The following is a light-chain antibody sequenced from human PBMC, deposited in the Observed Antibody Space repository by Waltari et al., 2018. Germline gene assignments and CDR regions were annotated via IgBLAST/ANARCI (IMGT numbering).Light chain of an antibody. CDR3: QQRSDWPPH. CDR1: QSVSSY. Sequence: EIVLTQSPATLSLSPGERATLSCRASQSVSSYLGWYQQTPGQAPRLLIYDAYNRATGIPARFSGSGSGTDFTLTISSLEPEDFAVYYCQQRSDWPPHFGQGTRLEMK. J-gene: IGKJ5*01. CDR2: DAY. V-gene: IGKV3-11*01.